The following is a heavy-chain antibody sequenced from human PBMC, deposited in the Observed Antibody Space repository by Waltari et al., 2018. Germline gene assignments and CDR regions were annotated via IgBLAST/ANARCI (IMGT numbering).Heavy chain of an antibody. J-gene: IGHJ1*01. CDR2: ISWNSGSI. CDR1: GFTFDDYA. Sequence: EVQLVESGGGLVQPGRSLRLSCAASGFTFDDYAMHWVRQAPGKGLEWVSGISWNSGSIGYADSVKGRFTISRDNAENSLNLQMNSLGAEDTAVYYCAKGSGYGSSAGGYFQHWGQRTLVTVSS. V-gene: IGHV3-9*01. CDR3: AKGSGYGSSAGGYFQH. D-gene: IGHD6-6*01.